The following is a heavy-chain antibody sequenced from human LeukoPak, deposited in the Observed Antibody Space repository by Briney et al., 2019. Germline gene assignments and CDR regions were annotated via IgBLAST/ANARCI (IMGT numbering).Heavy chain of an antibody. Sequence: SETLSLTCTGSGGSMSSSSYYWGWIRQPPGKGLEWIGSIYYSGSTYYNPSLKSRVTISVDTSKNQFSLKLSSVTAADTAVYYSARGIAAAGRDFDYWGQGTLVTVSS. J-gene: IGHJ4*02. CDR3: ARGIAAAGRDFDY. D-gene: IGHD6-13*01. CDR2: IYYSGST. V-gene: IGHV4-39*01. CDR1: GGSMSSSSYY.